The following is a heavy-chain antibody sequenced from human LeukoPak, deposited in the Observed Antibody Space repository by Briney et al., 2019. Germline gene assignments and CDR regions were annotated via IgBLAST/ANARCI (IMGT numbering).Heavy chain of an antibody. CDR2: ICTSGSTT. Sequence: PGGSLRLSCAASGFTFSDYEINWVRQAPGKGLEWVSCICTSGSTTYYADSAKGRFTISRDNAKNSLFLQMNTLTVEDTAVYYCARGAMHVFDYWGQGTPVTVSS. CDR3: ARGAMHVFDY. CDR1: GFTFSDYE. D-gene: IGHD2-2*01. J-gene: IGHJ4*02. V-gene: IGHV3-48*03.